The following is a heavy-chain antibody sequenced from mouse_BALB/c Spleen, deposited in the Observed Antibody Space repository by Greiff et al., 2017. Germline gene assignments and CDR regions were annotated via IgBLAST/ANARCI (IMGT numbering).Heavy chain of an antibody. CDR2: ISSGSSTI. Sequence: EVKVVESGGGLVQPGGSRKLSCAASGFTFSSFGMHWVRQAPEKGLEWVAYISSGSSTIYYADTVKGRFTISRDNPKNTLFLQMTSLRSEDTAMYYCARDRGGYFDVWGAGTTVTVSS. J-gene: IGHJ1*01. CDR1: GFTFSSFG. V-gene: IGHV5-17*02. CDR3: ARDRGGYFDV.